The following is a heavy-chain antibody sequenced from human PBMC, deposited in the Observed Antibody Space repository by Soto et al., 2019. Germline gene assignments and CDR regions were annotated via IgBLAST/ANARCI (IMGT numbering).Heavy chain of an antibody. CDR1: GFTFSSYA. CDR2: ISGSGGST. V-gene: IGHV3-23*01. Sequence: PGGSLRLSCAASGFTFSSYAMSWVRQAPGKGLEWVSAISGSGGSTYYADSVKGRFTISRDNSKNTLYLQMNSLRAEDTAVYYCAKDLDYYGSGSYRPLRYWGQGTLVTVSS. J-gene: IGHJ4*02. CDR3: AKDLDYYGSGSYRPLRY. D-gene: IGHD3-10*01.